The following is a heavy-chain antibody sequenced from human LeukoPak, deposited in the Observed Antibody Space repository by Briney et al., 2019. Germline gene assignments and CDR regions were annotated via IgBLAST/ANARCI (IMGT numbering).Heavy chain of an antibody. CDR2: IVGSGDST. CDR3: VNYGLGGD. D-gene: IGHD3-10*01. CDR1: GFTFSSYA. V-gene: IGHV3-23*01. J-gene: IGHJ4*02. Sequence: GGSLRLSCAASGFTFSSYAMSWVRQAPGKGLEWVSAIVGSGDSTYYADSVKGRFTISRDNSKSTLYLQMNSLRADDTAVYYCVNYGLGGDWGQGALVTVSS.